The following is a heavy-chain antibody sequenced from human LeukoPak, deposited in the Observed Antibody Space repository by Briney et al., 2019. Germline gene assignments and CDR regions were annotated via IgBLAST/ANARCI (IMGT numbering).Heavy chain of an antibody. D-gene: IGHD3-3*01. J-gene: IGHJ4*02. CDR3: AFFSNYFDF. CDR1: GFTFSAYA. CDR2: ISASSDST. V-gene: IGHV3-23*01. Sequence: PGGSLRLSCAASGFTFSAYAMSWVRQAPGKGLEWVSAISASSDSTYYADSVKGRFTISRDNSKNTPYLQMNSLRAEDTAVYYCAFFSNYFDFWGQGTLVTVSS.